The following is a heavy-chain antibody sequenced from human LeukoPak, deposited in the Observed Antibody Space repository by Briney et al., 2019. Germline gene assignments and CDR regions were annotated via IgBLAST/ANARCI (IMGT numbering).Heavy chain of an antibody. CDR1: GFTSSSYS. D-gene: IGHD1-14*01. J-gene: IGHJ5*02. CDR2: ISGSGSYI. Sequence: GGSLRLSCAVSGFTSSSYSMNWVRQAPGKGLEWVSSISGSGSYIYYADSVKGRFTISRDNAKNSLFLQINSLRVEDTAVYYCAREIGKGWFDPWGQGTLVTVSS. V-gene: IGHV3-21*01. CDR3: AREIGKGWFDP.